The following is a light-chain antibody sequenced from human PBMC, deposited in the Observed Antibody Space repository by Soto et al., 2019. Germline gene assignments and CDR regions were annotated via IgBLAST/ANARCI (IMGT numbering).Light chain of an antibody. J-gene: IGLJ3*02. Sequence: QSAPIQPASVSGSLGQGSTISCTGTSSDVGLFSLVFWYHQFPAKAPKLILFEVTKWPSGISHRFSGSKSGNTASLTITDLQAEDAADYYCCSFAGSRTWVFGGGTQLTVL. V-gene: IGLV2-23*02. CDR3: CSFAGSRTWV. CDR1: SSDVGLFSL. CDR2: EVT.